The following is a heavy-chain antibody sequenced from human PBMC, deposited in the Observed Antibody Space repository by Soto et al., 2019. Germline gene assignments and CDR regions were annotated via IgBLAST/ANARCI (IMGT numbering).Heavy chain of an antibody. J-gene: IGHJ6*02. V-gene: IGHV5-10-1*01. D-gene: IGHD6-19*01. CDR3: ARHTTGWDYYGMDV. CDR1: GYSFTNYW. Sequence: PXXSLKISCKGSGYSFTNYWITWVRQMPGKGLEWMGRIDSSASYQNYGTSLQGNVTISADKSISTAYLPWSSMKDSDTAMYYCARHTTGWDYYGMDVWGQGTTVTVSS. CDR2: IDSSASYQ.